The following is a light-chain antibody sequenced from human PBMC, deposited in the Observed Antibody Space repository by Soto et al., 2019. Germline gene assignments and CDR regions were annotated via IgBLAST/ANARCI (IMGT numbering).Light chain of an antibody. J-gene: IGKJ1*01. CDR3: QQLNSYPRT. CDR2: AAF. Sequence: DIQLTQSPSFLSASVGDRVTITCRASQGISSYLAWYQHKPGKAPKLLIYAAFTMQSGVPSRFIGSGSGTEFTLTISSLQPEDFATYSWQQLNSYPRTFGQGTKVEIK. V-gene: IGKV1-9*01. CDR1: QGISSY.